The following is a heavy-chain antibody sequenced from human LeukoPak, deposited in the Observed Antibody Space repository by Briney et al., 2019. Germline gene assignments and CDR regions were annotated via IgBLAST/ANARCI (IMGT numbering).Heavy chain of an antibody. D-gene: IGHD3-10*01. Sequence: ASVKVSCKASGYTFINNWMHWVRQAPGQGLEWIGLINPTGTGTLYAQKFQGRVTMTRDMSTSTDYMGLSSLRSEDTAVYYCARDNSVGDIAWWFDPWGQGTLVTVSS. CDR2: INPTGTGT. CDR1: GYTFINNW. V-gene: IGHV1-46*01. J-gene: IGHJ5*02. CDR3: ARDNSVGDIAWWFDP.